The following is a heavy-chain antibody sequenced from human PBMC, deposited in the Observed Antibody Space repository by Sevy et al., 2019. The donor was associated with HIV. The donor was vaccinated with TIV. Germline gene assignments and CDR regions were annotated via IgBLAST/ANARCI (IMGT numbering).Heavy chain of an antibody. Sequence: ASVKVSCKASGYTFTSYDINWVRQATGQGLEWMGWMNPNSGNTGYAQKFQGRVTMTRNTSISTAYMELSSLRSEDTAVYYCARGQMEYSSSSAENWFDPWGQGTLVTVSS. CDR3: ARGQMEYSSSSAENWFDP. J-gene: IGHJ5*02. V-gene: IGHV1-8*01. CDR2: MNPNSGNT. CDR1: GYTFTSYD. D-gene: IGHD6-6*01.